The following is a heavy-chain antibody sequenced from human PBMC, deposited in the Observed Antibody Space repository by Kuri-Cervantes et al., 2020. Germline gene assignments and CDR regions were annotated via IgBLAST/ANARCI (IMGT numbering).Heavy chain of an antibody. CDR3: ARLNYYGSGSDY. CDR1: GGSFSGYS. CDR2: IHNSGST. Sequence: SETLSLTCAVSGGSFSGYSCSWIRQPPGKGLEWIGEIHNSGSTNYNPSLKSRVTISVDKSKNQFSLKLSSVTAADTAVYYCARLNYYGSGSDYWGQGTLVTVSS. J-gene: IGHJ4*02. D-gene: IGHD3-10*01. V-gene: IGHV4-34*01.